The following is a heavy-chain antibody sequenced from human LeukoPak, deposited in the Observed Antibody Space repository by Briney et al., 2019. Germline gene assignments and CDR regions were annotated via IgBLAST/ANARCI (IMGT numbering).Heavy chain of an antibody. CDR3: AKDGSTSPFYYYYYYMDV. CDR1: GFTFSTYG. Sequence: PGGSLRRSCAASGFTFSTYGIHWVRQAPGKGLEWVTFIRYDGSNKYYADSVMGRFTISRDNSKNTVYLQMNSLRTDDTAVYYCAKDGSTSPFYYYYYYMDVWGTGTTVTVSS. D-gene: IGHD6-6*01. J-gene: IGHJ6*03. CDR2: IRYDGSNK. V-gene: IGHV3-30*02.